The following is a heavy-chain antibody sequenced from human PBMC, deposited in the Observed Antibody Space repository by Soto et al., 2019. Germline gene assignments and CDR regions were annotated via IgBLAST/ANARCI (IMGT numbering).Heavy chain of an antibody. J-gene: IGHJ4*02. CDR3: AKEGMSATRHGLDF. CDR1: GFTFSSYG. V-gene: IGHV3-30*18. D-gene: IGHD1-20*01. CDR2: ISYDGSEK. Sequence: PGGSLRLSCAASGFTFSSYGMHWVRQAPGKGLEWVAVISYDGSEKYYGEVVKGRFTISRDNAKNRVFLQMNSVRAEDTAVYYCAKEGMSATRHGLDFWGQGTLVTVYS.